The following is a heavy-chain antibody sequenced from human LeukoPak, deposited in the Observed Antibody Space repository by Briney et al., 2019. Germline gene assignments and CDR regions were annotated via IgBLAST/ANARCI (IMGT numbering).Heavy chain of an antibody. V-gene: IGHV4-4*07. Sequence: SETLSLTCTVSGGSISSYYWSWIRQPAGKGLEWIGSIYHSGSTYYNPSLKSRVTISVDTSKNQFSLKLSSVTAADTAVYYCARTPRERRRYYFDYWGQGTLVTVSS. CDR1: GGSISSYY. J-gene: IGHJ4*02. CDR2: IYHSGST. D-gene: IGHD1-26*01. CDR3: ARTPRERRRYYFDY.